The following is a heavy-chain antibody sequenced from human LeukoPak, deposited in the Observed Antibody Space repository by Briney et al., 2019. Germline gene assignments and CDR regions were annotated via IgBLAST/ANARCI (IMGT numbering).Heavy chain of an antibody. CDR1: GFTFSSYG. D-gene: IGHD5-18*01. J-gene: IGHJ4*02. CDR2: ISYDGSNK. V-gene: IGHV3-30*18. Sequence: GRSLRLSCAASGFTFSSYGMHWVRQAPGKGLEWVAVISYDGSNKYYADSMKGRFTISRDNSKNTLYLQMNSLRAEDTAVYYCAKDSGGYTYVFDYWGQGTLVTVSS. CDR3: AKDSGGYTYVFDY.